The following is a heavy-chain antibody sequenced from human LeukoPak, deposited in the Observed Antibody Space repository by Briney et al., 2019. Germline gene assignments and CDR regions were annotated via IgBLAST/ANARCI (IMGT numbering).Heavy chain of an antibody. V-gene: IGHV3-15*01. CDR2: IRSQTDGGTT. J-gene: IGHJ4*02. CDR3: TTHYYDGSVTTGAH. Sequence: PGGSLRLSCAASGFTFSDAWMTWVRQAPGKGLEWVGRIRSQTDGGTTDYAAPVKGRFTVSRDDSKNTLYVQMNSLKTEDTAVYYCTTHYYDGSVTTGAHWGQGTLVTVSS. CDR1: GFTFSDAW. D-gene: IGHD3-22*01.